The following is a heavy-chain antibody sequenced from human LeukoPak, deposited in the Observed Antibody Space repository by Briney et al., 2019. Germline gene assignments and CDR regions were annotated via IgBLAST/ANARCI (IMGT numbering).Heavy chain of an antibody. CDR2: ISYDGSNK. Sequence: GGSLRLSCAASGFTFSSYAMHWVRQAPGKGLEWVAVISYDGSNKYYAYSVKGRFTISRDNSKNTLYLQMNSLRAEDTAVYYCARVGGQKTYYYDSSGNPSGYGMDVWGQGTTVTVSS. V-gene: IGHV3-30-3*01. CDR1: GFTFSSYA. J-gene: IGHJ6*02. CDR3: ARVGGQKTYYYDSSGNPSGYGMDV. D-gene: IGHD3-22*01.